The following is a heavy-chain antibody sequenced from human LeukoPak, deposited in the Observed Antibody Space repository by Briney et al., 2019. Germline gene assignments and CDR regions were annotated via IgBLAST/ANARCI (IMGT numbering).Heavy chain of an antibody. CDR1: GESFSGYY. V-gene: IGHV4-59*08. J-gene: IGHJ5*02. CDR2: IYYSGST. CDR3: ASYYDYVWGSFRGTFDP. Sequence: PSETLSLTCAVYGESFSGYYWTWIRQPPGKGLEWIGYIYYSGSTNYNPSLKSRVTISVDTSKNQFSLKLSSVTAADTAVYYCASYYDYVWGSFRGTFDPWGQGTLVTVSS. D-gene: IGHD3-16*01.